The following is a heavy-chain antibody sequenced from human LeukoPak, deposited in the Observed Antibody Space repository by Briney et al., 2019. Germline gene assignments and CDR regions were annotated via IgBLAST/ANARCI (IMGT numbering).Heavy chain of an antibody. D-gene: IGHD1-26*01. CDR1: GYTFTGNY. CDR3: ARARLCRGRLPVEY. V-gene: IGHV1-2*02. J-gene: IGHJ4*02. CDR2: INPNSGGT. Sequence: ASVKVSCKASGYTFTGNYMHWVRQAPGQGLEWMGWINPNSGGTNYEQQFQGRVIMTRDTSISTAYMELSRLRSDDTAVYYCARARLCRGRLPVEYWGQGTLVTVSS.